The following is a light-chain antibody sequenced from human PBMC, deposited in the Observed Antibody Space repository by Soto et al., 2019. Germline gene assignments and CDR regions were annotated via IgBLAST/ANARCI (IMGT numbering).Light chain of an antibody. V-gene: IGKV3-20*01. Sequence: EVELTQSPATLSLSPGDRATLSCRASQSVSSSYLAWYQQKPGQAPRLLIYGASSRATGIPDRFSGSGSGTDFTLTISRLEPEDFAVYYCQQYGRTFGQGTKVDIK. J-gene: IGKJ1*01. CDR2: GAS. CDR3: QQYGRT. CDR1: QSVSSSY.